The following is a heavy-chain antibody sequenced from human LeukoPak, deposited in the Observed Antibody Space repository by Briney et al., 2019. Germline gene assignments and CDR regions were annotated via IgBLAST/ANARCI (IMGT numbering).Heavy chain of an antibody. V-gene: IGHV4-34*01. CDR1: GGSFSGYY. Sequence: PSETLSLTCAVYGGSFSGYYWSWIRQPPGKGLEWIGEINHSGSTNYNPSLKSRVTISVDTSKNQFSLKLSSVTAADTAVYYCARDQRYCSGGSCYRGAAILSNWFDPWGQGTLVTVSS. CDR3: ARDQRYCSGGSCYRGAAILSNWFDP. J-gene: IGHJ5*02. CDR2: INHSGST. D-gene: IGHD2-15*01.